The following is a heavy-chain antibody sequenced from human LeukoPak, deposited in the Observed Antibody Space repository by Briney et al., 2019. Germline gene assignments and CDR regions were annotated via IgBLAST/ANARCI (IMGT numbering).Heavy chain of an antibody. D-gene: IGHD1-20*01. CDR3: TRDRSNWNDGDC. CDR2: INSDGSST. Sequence: TGGSLRLSCAASGVTFSNYWMHWVRQAPGKGLVWVSLINSDGSSTTYADSVKGRFTISRDNAKNTLHLQMNSLRVEDTAVYYCTRDRSNWNDGDCWGQGTLVTVSS. J-gene: IGHJ4*02. CDR1: GVTFSNYW. V-gene: IGHV3-74*01.